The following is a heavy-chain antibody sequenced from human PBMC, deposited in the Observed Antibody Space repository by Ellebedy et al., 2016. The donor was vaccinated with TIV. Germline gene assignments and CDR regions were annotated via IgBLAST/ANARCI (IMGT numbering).Heavy chain of an antibody. V-gene: IGHV3-23*01. CDR2: IGDSDVST. Sequence: GESLKISCAASGFRFSNYDMSWVRQAPGKGLEWVSVIGDSDVSTYYADSVKGRFTISRDNSKNTLSLQMNSLRAEDTAVYYCAKNSVTMVPRGSDYWGQGTLVTVSS. D-gene: IGHD3-10*01. CDR3: AKNSVTMVPRGSDY. CDR1: GFRFSNYD. J-gene: IGHJ4*02.